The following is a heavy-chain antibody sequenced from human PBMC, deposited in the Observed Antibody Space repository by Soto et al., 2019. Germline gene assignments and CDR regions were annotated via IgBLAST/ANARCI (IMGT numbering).Heavy chain of an antibody. Sequence: SETLSLTCTVSGGSISSSSYYWGWIRQPPGKGLEWIGSIYYSGSTYYNPSLKSRVTISVDTSKNQFSLKLSSVTAADTAVYYCARHCVVIAIYSPNWFDPWGQGTLVTVSS. V-gene: IGHV4-39*01. CDR1: GGSISSSSYY. D-gene: IGHD2-21*01. J-gene: IGHJ5*02. CDR2: IYYSGST. CDR3: ARHCVVIAIYSPNWFDP.